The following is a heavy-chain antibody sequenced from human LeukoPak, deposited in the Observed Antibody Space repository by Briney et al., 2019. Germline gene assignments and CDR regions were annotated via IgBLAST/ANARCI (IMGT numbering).Heavy chain of an antibody. CDR1: GGSISSYY. CDR3: ARGRMVYAYAFDI. D-gene: IGHD2-8*01. V-gene: IGHV4-59*01. J-gene: IGHJ3*02. CDR2: IYYSGST. Sequence: PSETLSLTSTVSGGSISSYYWSWIRQPPGKGLEWIGYIYYSGSTNYNPSLKSRVTISVDTSKNQFSLKLSSVAAADTAVYYCARGRMVYAYAFDIWGQGTMVTVSS.